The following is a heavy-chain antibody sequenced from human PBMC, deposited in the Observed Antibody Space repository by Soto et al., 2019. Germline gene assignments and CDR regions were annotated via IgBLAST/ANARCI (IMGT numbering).Heavy chain of an antibody. J-gene: IGHJ4*02. CDR3: ARVSYYDSSGYHTCDY. CDR1: GGSISSYY. Sequence: SETLSLTCTVSGGSISSYYWSWFRQPPGKGLEWIGYIYYSGSTNYNPSLKSRVTISVDTSKNQFSLKLSSVTAADTAVYYCARVSYYDSSGYHTCDYWGKGTRVPVSS. D-gene: IGHD3-22*01. CDR2: IYYSGST. V-gene: IGHV4-59*01.